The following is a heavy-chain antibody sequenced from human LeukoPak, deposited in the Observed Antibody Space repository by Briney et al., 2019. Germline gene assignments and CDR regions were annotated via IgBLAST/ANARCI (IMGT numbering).Heavy chain of an antibody. CDR3: ARGLLWGLEYYYFDY. CDR2: IYTSGST. Sequence: PSETLSLTCTVSGGSISSYYWSWIRQPAGKGLEWIGRIYTSGSTNYNPSLKSRVTMSVDTSKNQFSLKLSSVTAADTAVYYCARGLLWGLEYYYFDYWGQGTLVTVSS. D-gene: IGHD2-21*01. J-gene: IGHJ4*02. CDR1: GGSISSYY. V-gene: IGHV4-4*07.